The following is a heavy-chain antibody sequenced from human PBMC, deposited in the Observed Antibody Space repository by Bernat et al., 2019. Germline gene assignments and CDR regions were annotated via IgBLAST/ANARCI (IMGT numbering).Heavy chain of an antibody. V-gene: IGHV3-48*02. D-gene: IGHD6-19*01. CDR2: ISSSSSTI. J-gene: IGHJ5*02. Sequence: EVQLVESGGGSVQPGGSLRLSCAASGISLSSYSMNWVRQAPGKGLEWVSYISSSSSTIYYADSVKGRFTISRDNAKNSLYLQMNSLRDEDTAVYYCARSALIAVAGIRNWFDPWGQGTLVTVSS. CDR1: GISLSSYS. CDR3: ARSALIAVAGIRNWFDP.